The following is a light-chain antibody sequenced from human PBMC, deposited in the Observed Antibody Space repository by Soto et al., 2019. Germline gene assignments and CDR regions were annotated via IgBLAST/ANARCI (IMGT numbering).Light chain of an antibody. CDR2: GSS. CDR3: QQYNNWGLS. J-gene: IGKJ4*01. CDR1: ENVGTN. V-gene: IGKV3D-15*01. Sequence: IVMTQSPVTLCVAPAVGVTLSFRASENVGTNLAWYQQKPGQAPMLLIYGSSTRATGIPATFSGSGSGTEFTLTISSLQSEESAIYYCQQYNNWGLSFGGGTKVDIK.